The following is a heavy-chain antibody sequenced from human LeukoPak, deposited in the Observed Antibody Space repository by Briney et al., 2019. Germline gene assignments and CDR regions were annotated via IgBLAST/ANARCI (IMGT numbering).Heavy chain of an antibody. CDR3: ARAPVSSGWYYFDY. CDR1: RGSVSSGSYY. D-gene: IGHD6-19*01. V-gene: IGHV4-61*01. Sequence: SSETLSLTCTVSRGSVSSGSYYWSWIRQPPGKGLAWIGYIYYSGSANYNPSLKSPVTISVDTSKNQFSLKLSSVTAADTAVYYCARAPVSSGWYYFDYWGQGTLVTVSS. CDR2: IYYSGSA. J-gene: IGHJ4*02.